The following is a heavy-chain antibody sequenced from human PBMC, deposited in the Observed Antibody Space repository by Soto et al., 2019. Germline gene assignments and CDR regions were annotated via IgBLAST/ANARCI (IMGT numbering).Heavy chain of an antibody. CDR1: GFMFTNHG. D-gene: IGHD6-19*01. CDR2: IWSDGNKR. V-gene: IGHV3-33*01. Sequence: GGSLRLSCAASGFMFTNHGMHWVRQAPGKGLEWVAVIWSDGNKRYYADSVKGRFTVSRDTSKNTLYLQMNNLRADDTAVYYCARVGYSDGWPTPYFDRCGQGTPVTVSS. CDR3: ARVGYSDGWPTPYFDR. J-gene: IGHJ4*02.